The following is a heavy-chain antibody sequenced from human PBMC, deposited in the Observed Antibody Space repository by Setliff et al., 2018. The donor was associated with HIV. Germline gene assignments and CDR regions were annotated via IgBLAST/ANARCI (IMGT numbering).Heavy chain of an antibody. D-gene: IGHD3-22*01. CDR1: GGTFSSYA. J-gene: IGHJ4*02. CDR2: IIPIFGTA. CDR3: ARSRSSGYYCDY. V-gene: IGHV1-69*13. Sequence: GASVEVSCKASGGTFSSYAISWVRQAPGQGLEWMGGIIPIFGTANYAQKFQGRVTITADESTSTAYMELSSLRSEDTAVYYCARSRSSGYYCDYWGQGTLVTVSS.